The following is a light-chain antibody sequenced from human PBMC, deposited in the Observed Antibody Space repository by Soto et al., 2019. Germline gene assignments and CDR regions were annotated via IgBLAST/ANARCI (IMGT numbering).Light chain of an antibody. CDR2: EVV. CDR1: KNDIGVYDF. CDR3: QSYDSSLSDV. Sequence: QSALTQPPSASGSPGQSVTISCTGTKNDIGVYDFVSWYQHHPGKAPRLIIYEVVQRPSGVPDRFSGSKSGTSASLAITGLQAEDEADYYCQSYDSSLSDVFGTGTQLTVL. J-gene: IGLJ1*01. V-gene: IGLV2-8*01.